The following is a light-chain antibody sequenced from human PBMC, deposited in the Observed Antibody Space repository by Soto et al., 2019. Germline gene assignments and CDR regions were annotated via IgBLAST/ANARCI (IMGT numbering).Light chain of an antibody. J-gene: IGKJ1*01. V-gene: IGKV1-5*01. CDR3: QQYNSYLWT. CDR1: QSISSW. Sequence: IQIAPVPFTPASSCRGRGTIHFPASQSISSWLGWYQQKPGKAPKLLIYDASSLESGVPSRFSGSGSGTEFTLTISSLQPDDFATYYCQQYNSYLWTFSQGTKVDIK. CDR2: DAS.